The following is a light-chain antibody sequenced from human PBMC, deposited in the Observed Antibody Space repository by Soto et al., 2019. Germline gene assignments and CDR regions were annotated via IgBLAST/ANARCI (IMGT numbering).Light chain of an antibody. CDR1: QSVLNSDGYNR. CDR2: LGS. Sequence: DIVMTQSPLSLPVTPGEAASISCRSSQSVLNSDGYNRMDWYLQKPGRSPQLLIYLGSNRASGVPDRFSGSGSVTDFTLTISRVEAEDVGRYYCMQALQSRWTFGQGTKVEIK. V-gene: IGKV2-28*01. CDR3: MQALQSRWT. J-gene: IGKJ1*01.